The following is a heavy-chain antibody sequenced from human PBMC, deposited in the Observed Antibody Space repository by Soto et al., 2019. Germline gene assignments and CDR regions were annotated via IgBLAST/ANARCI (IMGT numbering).Heavy chain of an antibody. Sequence: QVQLVESGGGVVQPGRSLRLSCAASGFTFSSYAMHWVRQAPGKGLEWVALISYGGSNKYYADSVKGRFTFSRDNSKNTLYLQMGSLRAEDTAVYYCARDRRDGYNYYFDYWGQGTLVTVSS. J-gene: IGHJ4*02. D-gene: IGHD5-12*01. CDR3: ARDRRDGYNYYFDY. CDR2: ISYGGSNK. V-gene: IGHV3-30-3*01. CDR1: GFTFSSYA.